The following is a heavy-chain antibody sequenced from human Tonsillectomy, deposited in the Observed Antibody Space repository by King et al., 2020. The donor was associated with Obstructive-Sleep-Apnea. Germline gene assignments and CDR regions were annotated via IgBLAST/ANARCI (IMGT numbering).Heavy chain of an antibody. V-gene: IGHV3-48*04. Sequence: VQLVESGGGLVHPGGSLRLSCAASGFTFSSYSMNWVRQAPGKGLEWGSYISISSRTKYYADSVQGRFTISRDNAKNSLYLQMNSLRAEDTAVYYCARGGAQYFDWLSHSWGQGTLVTVSS. J-gene: IGHJ4*02. CDR3: ARGGAQYFDWLSHS. CDR1: GFTFSSYS. CDR2: ISISSRTK. D-gene: IGHD3-9*01.